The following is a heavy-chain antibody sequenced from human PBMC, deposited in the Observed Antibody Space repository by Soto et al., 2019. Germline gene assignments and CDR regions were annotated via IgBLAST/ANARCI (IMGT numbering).Heavy chain of an antibody. Sequence: EVQLVESGGGLVKPGGSLRLSCAASGFTFSSYSMNWVRQAPGKGLEWVSSISSSSSYIYYADSVNGRFTISRDNAKNSLYLQMNSLRAEDTAVYYCARLGASGVDYWGQGTLVTVSS. CDR1: GFTFSSYS. D-gene: IGHD3-16*01. CDR2: ISSSSSYI. J-gene: IGHJ4*02. V-gene: IGHV3-21*01. CDR3: ARLGASGVDY.